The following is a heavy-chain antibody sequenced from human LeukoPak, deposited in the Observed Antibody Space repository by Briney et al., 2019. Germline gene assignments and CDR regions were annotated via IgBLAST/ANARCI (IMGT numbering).Heavy chain of an antibody. D-gene: IGHD3-22*01. CDR3: AKDGSSGYDWVDY. J-gene: IGHJ4*02. V-gene: IGHV3-33*06. Sequence: GRSLRLSCAASGFTFSSYGMHWVRQAPGKGVEWVAGIWYDGSNKYYADSVKGRFTISRHNSKTTLYLQMNSLRAEDTAVYYCAKDGSSGYDWVDYWGQGTLVTVSS. CDR2: IWYDGSNK. CDR1: GFTFSSYG.